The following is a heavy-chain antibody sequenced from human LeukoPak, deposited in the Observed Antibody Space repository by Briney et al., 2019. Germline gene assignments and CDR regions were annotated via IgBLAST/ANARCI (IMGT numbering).Heavy chain of an antibody. D-gene: IGHD3-10*01. J-gene: IGHJ4*02. CDR1: GYTFTSYY. V-gene: IGHV1-46*01. Sequence: ASVKVSCKASGYTFTSYYMHWVRQAPGQGLEWMGIINPSGGSTSYAQKFQGRVTMTRDTPTSTVYMELSSLRSEDTAVYYCARDRDYYGSGSYQAPDYWGQGTLVTVSS. CDR2: INPSGGST. CDR3: ARDRDYYGSGSYQAPDY.